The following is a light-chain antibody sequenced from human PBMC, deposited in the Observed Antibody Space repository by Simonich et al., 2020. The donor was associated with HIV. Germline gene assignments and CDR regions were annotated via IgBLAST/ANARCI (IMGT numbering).Light chain of an antibody. V-gene: IGLV2-11*01. J-gene: IGLJ2*01. CDR3: CSYAGAYTVI. CDR1: SSDVGGYNY. Sequence: QSALTQPRSVSGSPGQSVTISCTGTSSDVGGYNYVSLYQQHPDKAPKLMIYDVSKRPSGVPDRFSGSKSGNTASLTISGLQAEDESDYYCCSYAGAYTVIFGGGTKLTVL. CDR2: DVS.